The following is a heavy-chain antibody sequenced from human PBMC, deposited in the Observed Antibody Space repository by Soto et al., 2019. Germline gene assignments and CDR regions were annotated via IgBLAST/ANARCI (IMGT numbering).Heavy chain of an antibody. J-gene: IGHJ6*03. CDR3: AKAPTWIQLWLQRPGNYYMDV. CDR2: ISYDGSNK. Sequence: QVQLVESGGGVVQPGRSLRLSCAASGFTFSSYGMHWVRQAPGKGLEWVAVISYDGSNKYYADSVKGRFTISRDNSKNTRYLQMNSQRAEATAVYYCAKAPTWIQLWLQRPGNYYMDVWGKGTTVTVSS. CDR1: GFTFSSYG. D-gene: IGHD5-18*01. V-gene: IGHV3-30*18.